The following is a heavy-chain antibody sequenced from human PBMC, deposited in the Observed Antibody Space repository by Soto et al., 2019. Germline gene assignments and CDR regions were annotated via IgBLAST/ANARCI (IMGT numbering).Heavy chain of an antibody. CDR3: ARAGAGESAIPYYYYYYGMDV. V-gene: IGHV1-69*13. D-gene: IGHD4-17*01. J-gene: IGHJ6*02. Sequence: GASVKVSCKASGGTFSSYAISWVRQAPGQGLEWMGGIIPIFGTANYAQKFQGRVTITADESTSTAYMKLSSVTAADTAVYYCARAGAGESAIPYYYYYYGMDVWGQGTTVTVSS. CDR1: GGTFSSYA. CDR2: IIPIFGTA.